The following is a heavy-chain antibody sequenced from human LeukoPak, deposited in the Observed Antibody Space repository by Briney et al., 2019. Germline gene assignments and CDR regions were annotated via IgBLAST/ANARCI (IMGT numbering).Heavy chain of an antibody. J-gene: IGHJ4*02. V-gene: IGHV3-23*01. CDR3: AKDSHYYGSGSRGWNYFDY. CDR1: GFTFSSYA. D-gene: IGHD3-10*01. CDR2: ISGSGGST. Sequence: PGGSLRLSCAASGFTFSSYAMSWVRQAPGKGLEWVSAISGSGGSTYYADSVKGWFTISRDNSKNTLYLQMNSLRAEDTAVYYCAKDSHYYGSGSRGWNYFDYWGQGTLVTVSS.